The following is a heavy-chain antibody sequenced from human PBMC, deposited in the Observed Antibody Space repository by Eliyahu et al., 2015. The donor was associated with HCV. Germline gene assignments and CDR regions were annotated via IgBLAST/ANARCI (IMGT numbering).Heavy chain of an antibody. CDR2: IHYSGTT. CDR1: GGSITTSY. D-gene: IGHD6-19*01. Sequence: QVQLQESGPGLVQPSETLSLTCTVSGGSITTSYWSWXRQPPGKGLEWIGYIHYSGTTNYNPSLKSRVTISVDTSKNQFSLKLSSVTAADTAMYYCASGGGGIAVAGTGGWFDPWGQGTQVTVSS. CDR3: ASGGGGIAVAGTGGWFDP. J-gene: IGHJ5*02. V-gene: IGHV4-59*01.